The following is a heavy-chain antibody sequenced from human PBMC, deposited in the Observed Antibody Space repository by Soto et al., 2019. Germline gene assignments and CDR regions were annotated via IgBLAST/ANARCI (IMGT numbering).Heavy chain of an antibody. CDR3: AVNYDSSGYYPYDAFDI. D-gene: IGHD3-22*01. CDR2: IIPIFGTA. Sequence: QVQLVQSGAEVKKPGSSVKVSCKASGGTFSSYAISWVRQAPGQGLEWMGGIIPIFGTANYAQKFQGRVKITADESTSTAYMELSSLRSEDTAVYYCAVNYDSSGYYPYDAFDIWGQGTMVTVSS. CDR1: GGTFSSYA. V-gene: IGHV1-69*01. J-gene: IGHJ3*02.